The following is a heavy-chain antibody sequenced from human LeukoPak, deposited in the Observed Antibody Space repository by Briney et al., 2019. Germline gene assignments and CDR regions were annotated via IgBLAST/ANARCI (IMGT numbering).Heavy chain of an antibody. CDR1: GGSISSSSYY. CDR2: IYYSGST. J-gene: IGHJ4*02. V-gene: IGHV4-39*01. D-gene: IGHD5-24*01. CDR3: ARHRSGWLQSSFDY. Sequence: SETLSLTCTVSGGSISSSSYYWGWIRQPPGKGLEWIGNIYYSGSTYYNPSLKSRVTISVDTSKNQFSLKLSSVTAADTAVYYCARHRSGWLQSSFDYWGQGTLVTVSS.